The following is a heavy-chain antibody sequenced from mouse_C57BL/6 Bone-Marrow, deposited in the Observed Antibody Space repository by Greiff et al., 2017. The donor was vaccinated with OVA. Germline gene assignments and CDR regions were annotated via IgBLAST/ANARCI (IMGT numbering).Heavy chain of an antibody. CDR3: ARGGRVAY. CDR2: IYPGHGDP. CDR1: GYAFSRSW. V-gene: IGHV1-82*01. J-gene: IGHJ3*01. Sequence: VKVVESGPELVKPGASVKISCKASGYAFSRSWMNWVKQRPGKGLEWIGRIYPGHGDPNYNGKFMGTATLTADKSSSTAYMQLSSLTSEDSAVYFCARGGRVAYWGQGTLVTVSA.